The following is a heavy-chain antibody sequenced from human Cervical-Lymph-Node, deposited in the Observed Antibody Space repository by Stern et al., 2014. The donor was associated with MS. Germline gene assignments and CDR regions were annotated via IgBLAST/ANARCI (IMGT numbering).Heavy chain of an antibody. CDR1: GFTFSSSG. J-gene: IGHJ1*01. V-gene: IGHV3-33*01. CDR3: AREGGNTAEYFQH. CDR2: IWYDGSNR. Sequence: QVQLVESGGGVVQPGRSLRLSCAASGFTFSSSGMHWVRPAPGKGLDSLAIIWYDGSNRYYADSVKGRFTISRDNSKNTLYLQMNSLRAEDTAVYYCAREGGNTAEYFQHWGQGTLVTVSS. D-gene: IGHD4-23*01.